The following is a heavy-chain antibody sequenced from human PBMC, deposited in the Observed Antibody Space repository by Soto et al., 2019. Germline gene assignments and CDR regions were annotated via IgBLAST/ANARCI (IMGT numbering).Heavy chain of an antibody. CDR3: ARSEVIPEGCDY. J-gene: IGHJ4*02. CDR1: GYIFTSYA. D-gene: IGHD2-2*02. V-gene: IGHV1-3*01. CDR2: INAGKGNT. Sequence: QVQLVQSGAEVKKPGASVKVSCKASGYIFTSYAIHWVRQAPGQRLEWMGWINAGKGNTKYSQKFQGRVTITRDTSASMAYMELSSLGSEDTAVYYCARSEVIPEGCDYWGQGTLVTVSS.